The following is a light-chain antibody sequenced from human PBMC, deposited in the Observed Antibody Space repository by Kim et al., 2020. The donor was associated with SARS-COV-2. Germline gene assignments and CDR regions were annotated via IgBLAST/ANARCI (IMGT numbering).Light chain of an antibody. CDR1: SSDVGGYNY. CDR2: DVS. V-gene: IGLV2-14*03. CDR3: SSYTSSSTYV. Sequence: GHSITTSCTGTSSDVGGYNYVSWYQQHPGKAPKLMIYDVSNRPSGVSNRFSGSKSGNTASLTISGLQAEDEADYYCSSYTSSSTYVFGTGTKVTVL. J-gene: IGLJ1*01.